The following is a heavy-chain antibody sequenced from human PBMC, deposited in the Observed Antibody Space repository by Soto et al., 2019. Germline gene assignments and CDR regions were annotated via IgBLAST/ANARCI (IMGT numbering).Heavy chain of an antibody. V-gene: IGHV1-69*02. CDR3: TIGSWSGEVFDV. J-gene: IGHJ3*01. CDR2: IIPMLGVE. Sequence: QVQLVQSGAEVKKPGSSVKVSCTPSGGTFSTYSIFWVRQAPGQGLEWMGRIIPMLGVENYAQKFQGRVTITAAKSTTAVYMELSSLISEEPALCHCTIGSWSGEVFDVLGQGTMVTVSS. D-gene: IGHD2-21*01. CDR1: GGTFSTYS.